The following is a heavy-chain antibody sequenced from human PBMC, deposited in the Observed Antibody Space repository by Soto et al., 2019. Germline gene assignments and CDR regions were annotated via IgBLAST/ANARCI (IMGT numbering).Heavy chain of an antibody. Sequence: QAQLVESGGGVVQPGGSLRLSCAASGFTFSNYGMHWVRQAPGKGLESVAVIWYDGTNKYYADSMKGRFTISRDNSKNTLYLQVNSLRAEDTAVYYCARDYSRYYGMDVWGQGTTVTVSS. CDR1: GFTFSNYG. CDR2: IWYDGTNK. J-gene: IGHJ6*02. CDR3: ARDYSRYYGMDV. D-gene: IGHD2-15*01. V-gene: IGHV3-33*01.